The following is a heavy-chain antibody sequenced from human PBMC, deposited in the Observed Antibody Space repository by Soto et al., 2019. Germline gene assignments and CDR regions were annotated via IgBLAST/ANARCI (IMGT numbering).Heavy chain of an antibody. CDR1: GYTFTSYR. D-gene: IGHD1-26*01. Sequence: QVQLVQSGAEVKKPGASVKLSCKESGYTFTSYRVHWVRQAPGRGLEWMGLITPSGGRSTYAPNFQVRVTMTSDTSTSTVYMELSSLRSDDTAVYDCVTRVGNHGFWGQGTLVTVSA. V-gene: IGHV1-46*01. J-gene: IGHJ4*02. CDR2: ITPSGGRS. CDR3: VTRVGNHGF.